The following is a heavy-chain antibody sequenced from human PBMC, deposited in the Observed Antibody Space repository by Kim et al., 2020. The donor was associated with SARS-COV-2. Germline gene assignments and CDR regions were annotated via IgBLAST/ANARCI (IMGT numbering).Heavy chain of an antibody. CDR1: GFTFSSYE. J-gene: IGHJ5*02. Sequence: GGSLRLSCAASGFTFSSYEMNWVRQAPGKGLEWVSYISSSGSTIYYADSVKGRFTISRDNAKNSLYLQMNSLRAEDTAVYYCARDQSFSYSKGHWFDPWGQGTLVTVSS. CDR3: ARDQSFSYSKGHWFDP. V-gene: IGHV3-48*03. CDR2: ISSSGSTI. D-gene: IGHD4-4*01.